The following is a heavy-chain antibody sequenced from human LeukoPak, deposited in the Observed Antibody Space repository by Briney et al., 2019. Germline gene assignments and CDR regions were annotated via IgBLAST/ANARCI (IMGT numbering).Heavy chain of an antibody. D-gene: IGHD3-22*01. Sequence: GGSLRLSCAASGFTFSSSSMNWVGQAPGKGLEWVSVISGRGGSAHYADSVKGRFTISRDNSKNTLYLQMNSLRDEDTAVYYCAKDYYESSGSSLHFDYWGQGTLVTVSS. J-gene: IGHJ4*02. V-gene: IGHV3-23*01. CDR3: AKDYYESSGSSLHFDY. CDR1: GFTFSSSS. CDR2: ISGRGGSA.